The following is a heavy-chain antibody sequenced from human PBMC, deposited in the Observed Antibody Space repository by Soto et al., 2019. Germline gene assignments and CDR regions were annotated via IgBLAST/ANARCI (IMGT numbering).Heavy chain of an antibody. V-gene: IGHV3-15*07. CDR1: GFTFSNAW. Sequence: GGSLRLSYAASGFTFSNAWMNWVRQAPGKGLEWVGRIKSKTDGGTTDYAAPVKGRFTISRDDSKNTLYLQMNSLKTEDTAVYYCARDHCSVSMGGGIITRYYYHGMDVWGQGTTVTVSS. D-gene: IGHD3-10*01. J-gene: IGHJ6*02. CDR2: IKSKTDGGTT. CDR3: ARDHCSVSMGGGIITRYYYHGMDV.